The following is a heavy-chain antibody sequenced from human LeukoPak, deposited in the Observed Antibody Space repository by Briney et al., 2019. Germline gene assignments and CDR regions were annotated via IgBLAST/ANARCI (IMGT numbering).Heavy chain of an antibody. CDR2: ISGTSGAR. CDR3: ARVQPDNNDEYNWFDP. CDR1: GFTFNSYA. D-gene: IGHD1-1*01. J-gene: IGHJ5*02. V-gene: IGHV3-23*01. Sequence: GGSLRLSCAASGFTFNSYAMTWVGQGAGMGLEWCSTISGTSGARSYADSAEGRFSISRDDSKNTLYLQMTSLRVEDTAVYFCARVQPDNNDEYNWFDPWGQGTQVIASS.